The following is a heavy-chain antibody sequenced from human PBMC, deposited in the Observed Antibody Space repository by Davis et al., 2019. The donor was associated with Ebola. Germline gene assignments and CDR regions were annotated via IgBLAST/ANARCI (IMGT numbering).Heavy chain of an antibody. CDR2: MNPNSGNT. V-gene: IGHV1-8*01. J-gene: IGHJ6*04. CDR1: GYTFITYD. CDR3: ARRVPKQWLLNYYYAMDV. Sequence: ASVKVSCKASGYTFITYDINWVRQATGQGLEWMGWMNPNSGNTGYAQRFQGRVAMTRNTSTNTAYMELSGLRSEDTAVYYCARRVPKQWLLNYYYAMDVWGKGTTVTVSS. D-gene: IGHD6-19*01.